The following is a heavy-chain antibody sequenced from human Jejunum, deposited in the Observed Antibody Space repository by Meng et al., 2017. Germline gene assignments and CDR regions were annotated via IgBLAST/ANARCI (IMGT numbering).Heavy chain of an antibody. Sequence: GESLKISCAASGLIFSNSIMHWVRQAPDKGLEWVALMSHDGSIQYAASVKGRLTISGDNSENTVYLQMNSLRAEDTAVYHCARESHSSGRAGTFDVWGRGTMVTVSS. D-gene: IGHD3-22*01. J-gene: IGHJ3*01. CDR3: ARESHSSGRAGTFDV. V-gene: IGHV3-30*03. CDR2: MSHDGSI. CDR1: GLIFSNSI.